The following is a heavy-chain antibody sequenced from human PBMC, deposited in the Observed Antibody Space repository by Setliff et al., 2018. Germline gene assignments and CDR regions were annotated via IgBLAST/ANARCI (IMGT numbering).Heavy chain of an antibody. Sequence: ASVKVSCKASGYTFTNNYIHWVRQAPGQGLEWLGLINPSGGYTNYAQKFQDRITLSRDTPTNTLYMELGSLRSEDTAAYFCARAHCIGGYCYYGYFQYWGQGTLVTVSS. CDR2: INPSGGYT. D-gene: IGHD2-21*02. CDR1: GYTFTNNY. V-gene: IGHV1-46*01. J-gene: IGHJ1*01. CDR3: ARAHCIGGYCYYGYFQY.